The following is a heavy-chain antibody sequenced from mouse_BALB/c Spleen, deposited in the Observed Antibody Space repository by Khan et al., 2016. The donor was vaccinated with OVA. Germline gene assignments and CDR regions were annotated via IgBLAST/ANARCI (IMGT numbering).Heavy chain of an antibody. CDR1: GISITTRNYR. Sequence: EVQLQESGPGLVKPSQTVSLTCTVTGISITTRNYRWSGSRQCPGNKLEWIGYIYYSGIITYNPSRTSRATNTRDTSKNKFFLEMNSLTAEDTATYYCARDEYYGYWYFDVWGAGTTVTVSS. J-gene: IGHJ1*01. D-gene: IGHD1-1*01. CDR2: IYYSGII. V-gene: IGHV3-5*02. CDR3: ARDEYYGYWYFDV.